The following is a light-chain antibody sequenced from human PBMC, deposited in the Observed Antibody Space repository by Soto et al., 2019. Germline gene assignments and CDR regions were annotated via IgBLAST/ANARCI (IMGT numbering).Light chain of an antibody. CDR1: QSIDKW. J-gene: IGKJ1*01. CDR2: EAS. CDR3: QQYKIYPT. V-gene: IGKV1-5*03. Sequence: DIQMTQFPSTLSASVGDRVTITCRASQSIDKWLAWYQQKPGKAPNLLIYEASRLEGGVPSRFSGSRSGTDFTLTSSSLQPDDFATYYCQQYKIYPTFGQGTKVETK.